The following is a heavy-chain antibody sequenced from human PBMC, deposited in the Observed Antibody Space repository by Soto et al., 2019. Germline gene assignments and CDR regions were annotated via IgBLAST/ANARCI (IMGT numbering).Heavy chain of an antibody. CDR3: ARDSRMITFGGVTPLDY. CDR1: GYTFTSYG. V-gene: IGHV1-18*01. J-gene: IGHJ4*02. CDR2: ISAYNGNT. D-gene: IGHD3-16*01. Sequence: ASVRGLCKATGYTFTSYGISWVRQAPGQGLEWMGWISAYNGNTNYAQKLQGRVTMTTDTSTGTAYMELRSLRSDDTAVYYCARDSRMITFGGVTPLDYWGQGTLVTVSS.